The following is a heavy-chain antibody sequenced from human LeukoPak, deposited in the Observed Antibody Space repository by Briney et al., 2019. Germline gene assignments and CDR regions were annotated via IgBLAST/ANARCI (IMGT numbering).Heavy chain of an antibody. CDR2: ISSSSTYI. V-gene: IGHV3-21*01. J-gene: IGHJ4*02. CDR3: ARVGRGYSYGDIDY. CDR1: GFTFSSYS. Sequence: GGSLRLSCAASGFTFSSYSMNWVRQAPGKGLEWVSSISSSSTYIYYADSVKGRFTISRDNAKNSLYLKMNSLRAEDTAVYYCARVGRGYSYGDIDYWGQGTLVTVSS. D-gene: IGHD5-18*01.